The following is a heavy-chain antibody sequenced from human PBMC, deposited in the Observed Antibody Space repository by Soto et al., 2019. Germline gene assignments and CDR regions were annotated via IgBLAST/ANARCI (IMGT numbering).Heavy chain of an antibody. D-gene: IGHD5-12*01. CDR1: GYSFSSDA. V-gene: IGHV3-23*01. CDR3: AKWGVLATPNTRFHY. Sequence: EVQLLESGGGLVQPGGSLRLSCAASGYSFSSDAMSWVRQAPGKGLEWVSAISGSSGNTYYADSVKGRFTISRDNSKNTLCLQMTSLRAEDTAVYYCAKWGVLATPNTRFHYSGQGTLVTDSS. CDR2: ISGSSGNT. J-gene: IGHJ4*02.